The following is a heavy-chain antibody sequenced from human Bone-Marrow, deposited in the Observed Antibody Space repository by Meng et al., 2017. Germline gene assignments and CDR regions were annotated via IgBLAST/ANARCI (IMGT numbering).Heavy chain of an antibody. J-gene: IGHJ3*02. CDR1: GYNFPDYW. CDR2: IDPKSGDT. CDR3: AREPIAPFDYGVVSSKSAFDI. Sequence: ASVKVSCKPSGYNFPDYWLHWVRRAPGQGLEWMGRIDPKSGDTHYAQRFQGRVTMTGDTSISTAYMELSGLRSDDTAMYYCAREPIAPFDYGVVSSKSAFDIWGQGTMVTVSS. D-gene: IGHD4-17*01. V-gene: IGHV1-2*06.